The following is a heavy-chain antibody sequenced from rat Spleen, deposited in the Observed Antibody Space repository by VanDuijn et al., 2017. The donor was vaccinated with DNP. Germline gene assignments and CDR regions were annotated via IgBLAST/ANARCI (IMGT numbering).Heavy chain of an antibody. CDR2: ISYEGRST. Sequence: EVQLVEFGGGLVQPGRSLKLSCAASGFTFSNYYMAWVRQAPTKGLEWVAAISYEGRSTYYGDSVKGRFTISRDNAKTTLYLQMNSLRSEATATYYCARGVYYYSATYWYFDFWGPGTMVTVSS. D-gene: IGHD1-1*01. V-gene: IGHV5-22*01. CDR1: GFTFSNYY. J-gene: IGHJ1*01. CDR3: ARGVYYYSATYWYFDF.